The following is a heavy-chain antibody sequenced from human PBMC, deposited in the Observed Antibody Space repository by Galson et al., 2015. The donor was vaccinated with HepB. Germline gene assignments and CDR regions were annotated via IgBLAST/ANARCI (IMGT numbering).Heavy chain of an antibody. D-gene: IGHD1-26*01. CDR3: AKDDSGSYRITYYFVY. Sequence: SLRLSCAPSGFTFSSYAMSWVRHAPGKGLEWVSAISGSGGSTYYADSVKGRFTISRDNPKNTLYLQMNSLRAEDTAVYYCAKDDSGSYRITYYFVYWGQGTLVTVSS. V-gene: IGHV3-23*01. J-gene: IGHJ4*02. CDR1: GFTFSSYA. CDR2: ISGSGGST.